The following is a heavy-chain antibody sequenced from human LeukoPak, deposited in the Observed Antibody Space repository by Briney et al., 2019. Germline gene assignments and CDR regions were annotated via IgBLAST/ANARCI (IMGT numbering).Heavy chain of an antibody. CDR1: GFTFSSYG. J-gene: IGHJ4*02. Sequence: PGGPLRLSCAASGFTFSSYGMHWVRQAPGKGLEWVAFIRYDGSNKYYADSVKGRFTISRDNSKNTLYLQMNSLRAEDTAVYYCARYCSSTSCYEGWGQGTLVTVSS. V-gene: IGHV3-33*08. CDR3: ARYCSSTSCYEG. D-gene: IGHD2-2*01. CDR2: IRYDGSNK.